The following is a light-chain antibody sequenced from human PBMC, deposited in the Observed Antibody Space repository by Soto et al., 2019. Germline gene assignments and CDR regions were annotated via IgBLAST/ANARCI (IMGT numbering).Light chain of an antibody. Sequence: DIVMTQSPDSLAVSLGERATINCKSSQSVLYSSNNKNYLAWYQQKPGQPPKLLIYWASTRESGVPDRFSGSGSGTDFTLTISSLQAEDVAFYYCQQCYDTPPTFGQGTKLEIK. CDR1: QSVLYSSNNKNY. J-gene: IGKJ2*01. V-gene: IGKV4-1*01. CDR2: WAS. CDR3: QQCYDTPPT.